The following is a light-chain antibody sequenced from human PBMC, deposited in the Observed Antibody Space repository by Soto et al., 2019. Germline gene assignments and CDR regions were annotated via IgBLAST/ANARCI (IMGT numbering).Light chain of an antibody. CDR1: SSDVGSYNL. Sequence: QSALTQPASVSGSPGQSITLSCTGTSSDVGSYNLVSWYQQHPGKAPKLMIYQVSKRPSGVSNRFSGSKSGNTASLTISGLQAEDEADYYCCSYEGSSTFYVFGTGTKVTVL. CDR3: CSYEGSSTFYV. CDR2: QVS. J-gene: IGLJ1*01. V-gene: IGLV2-23*02.